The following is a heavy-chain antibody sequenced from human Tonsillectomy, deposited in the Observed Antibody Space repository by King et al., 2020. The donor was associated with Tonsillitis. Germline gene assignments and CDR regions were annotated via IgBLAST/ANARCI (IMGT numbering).Heavy chain of an antibody. D-gene: IGHD2-8*01. Sequence: VQLVQSGTEVKQPGSSVKVSCKTSGGTFSGYAINWVRQAPGQGLEWMGRIIPILGRANYAQKFQCRVTITADKTTSTVYMELSSLKSGDTAVVYCARASSLKVYAPLDPWGQGTLVTVSS. CDR2: IIPILGRA. V-gene: IGHV1-69*09. CDR1: GGTFSGYA. CDR3: ARASSLKVYAPLDP. J-gene: IGHJ5*02.